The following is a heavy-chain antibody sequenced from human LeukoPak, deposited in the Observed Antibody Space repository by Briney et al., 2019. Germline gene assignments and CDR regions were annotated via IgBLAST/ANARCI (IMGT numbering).Heavy chain of an antibody. J-gene: IGHJ6*03. CDR2: INSDGSST. CDR1: GFTFSSYW. Sequence: PGGSLRLSCAASGFTFSSYWMHWVRQAPGKGLVWASRINSDGSSTSYADSVKGRFTISRDNAKNTLYLQMNSLRAEDTAVYYCARGYTIFGVVIPSYCYYYMDVWGKGTTVTVSS. CDR3: ARGYTIFGVVIPSYCYYYMDV. V-gene: IGHV3-74*01. D-gene: IGHD3-3*01.